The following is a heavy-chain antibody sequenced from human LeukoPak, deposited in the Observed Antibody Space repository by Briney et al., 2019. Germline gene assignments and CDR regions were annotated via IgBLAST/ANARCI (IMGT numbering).Heavy chain of an antibody. J-gene: IGHJ4*02. CDR3: ARDARIFGVVIIPYYFDY. D-gene: IGHD3-3*01. Sequence: ASVKVSCKASGYTFTGYYMHWVRQAPGQGLEWMGIINPSGGSTSYAQKFQGRVTMTRDTSTSTVYMELSSLRSEDTAVYYCARDARIFGVVIIPYYFDYWSQGTLVTVSS. CDR1: GYTFTGYY. CDR2: INPSGGST. V-gene: IGHV1-46*03.